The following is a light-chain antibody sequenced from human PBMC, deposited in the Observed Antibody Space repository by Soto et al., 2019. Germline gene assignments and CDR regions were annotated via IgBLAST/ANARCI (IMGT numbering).Light chain of an antibody. J-gene: IGKJ2*01. CDR2: KAS. Sequence: QMTQSPSTMSASVGDRVTINCRASQNIHSWLAWYQLKPGRAPKRLMSKASTLETGAPSRFSGRGSGTEFTLTISSVQADDFEAYYCQQYNARPYTFGQGNKVEIK. V-gene: IGKV1-5*03. CDR3: QQYNARPYT. CDR1: QNIHSW.